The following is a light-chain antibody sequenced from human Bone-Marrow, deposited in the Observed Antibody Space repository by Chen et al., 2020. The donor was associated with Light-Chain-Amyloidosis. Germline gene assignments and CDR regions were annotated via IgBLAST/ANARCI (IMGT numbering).Light chain of an antibody. V-gene: IGKV3-11*01. CDR3: HQRNNWPFT. CDR1: QSVSSY. CDR2: DAS. J-gene: IGKJ3*01. Sequence: EVVLTQSPATLSLSPGERATLSCRASQSVSSYLAWFQQKPGQAPSLLIYDASNRATGIPARFSGSGSGTDFTLNISSLEPEDFAVYYCHQRNNWPFTFGPGTTVDIK.